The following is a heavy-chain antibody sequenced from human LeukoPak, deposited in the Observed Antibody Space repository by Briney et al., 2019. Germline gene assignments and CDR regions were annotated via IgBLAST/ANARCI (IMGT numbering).Heavy chain of an antibody. V-gene: IGHV3-23*01. CDR2: ISASGDSP. Sequence: GGSLRLSCAASGFTFSNYAMNWVRQAPGKGLEWVSGISASGDSPYYADSVKGRFTISRDNSKNTVYVQMNSLRVEDTAVYYCXXXXLRVTIFWNYWGQGTLVTVSS. D-gene: IGHD3-9*01. CDR1: GFTFSNYA. CDR3: XXXXLRVTIFWNY. J-gene: IGHJ4*02.